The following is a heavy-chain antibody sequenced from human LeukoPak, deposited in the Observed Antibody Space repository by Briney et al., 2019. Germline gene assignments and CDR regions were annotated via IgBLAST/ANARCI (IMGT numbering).Heavy chain of an antibody. CDR1: GYSFTSYW. Sequence: GESLQISCQGSGYSFTSYWIVWVRQLPGKGLEWMGIIYPGDSDTRYSPSFQGQVTISADKSITTAYLQWSSLKASDTAMYYCARRRDLYSGSYYPFDYWGQGTLVTVSS. CDR3: ARRRDLYSGSYYPFDY. J-gene: IGHJ4*02. D-gene: IGHD1-26*01. V-gene: IGHV5-51*01. CDR2: IYPGDSDT.